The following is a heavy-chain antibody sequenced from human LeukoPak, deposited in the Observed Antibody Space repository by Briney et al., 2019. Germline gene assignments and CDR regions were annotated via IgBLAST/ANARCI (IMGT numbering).Heavy chain of an antibody. J-gene: IGHJ5*02. CDR2: IYYSGST. Sequence: SETLSLTCTVSGGSISSYYWSWIRQPPGKGLEWIGYIYYSGSTNYKPSLKSRVTISLDTSKNQFSLKLSSVTTADTAVYYCARGYAYIEHWFDPWGQGTLVTVSS. CDR1: GGSISSYY. V-gene: IGHV4-59*01. D-gene: IGHD3-16*01. CDR3: ARGYAYIEHWFDP.